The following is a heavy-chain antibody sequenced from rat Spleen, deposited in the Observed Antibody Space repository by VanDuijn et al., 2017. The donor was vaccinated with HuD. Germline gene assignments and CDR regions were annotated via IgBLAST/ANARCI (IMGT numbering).Heavy chain of an antibody. D-gene: IGHD1-9*01. V-gene: IGHV2-43*01. CDR3: TREGMGITPLYFDY. Sequence: QVQLKESGPGLVQPSQTLSLTCTVSGFSLTSYHVSWVRQPPGKGLEWMGVIWTGGSTAYNSLLKSRLSITRDISKSQVFLKLNILQTEDTAIYYCTREGMGITPLYFDYWGQGVMVTVSS. CDR2: IWTGGST. CDR1: GFSLTSYH. J-gene: IGHJ2*01.